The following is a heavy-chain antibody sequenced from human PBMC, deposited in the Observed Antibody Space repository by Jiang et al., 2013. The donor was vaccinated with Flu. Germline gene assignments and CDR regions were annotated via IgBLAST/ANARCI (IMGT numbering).Heavy chain of an antibody. CDR2: MNPNNGNT. D-gene: IGHD3-9*01. V-gene: IGHV1-8*01. Sequence: SGAEVKKPGASVKVSCKASGYTFTSFDIHWVRQASGQGLEWMGWMNPNNGNTNYAQKFQGRVTMTRDTSISTAYMELSSLRSEDAAVYFCARGIRLTPQMYYDILTGYFDVWGQGTTVTVFS. J-gene: IGHJ6*02. CDR3: ARGIRLTPQMYYDILTGYFDV. CDR1: GYTFTSFD.